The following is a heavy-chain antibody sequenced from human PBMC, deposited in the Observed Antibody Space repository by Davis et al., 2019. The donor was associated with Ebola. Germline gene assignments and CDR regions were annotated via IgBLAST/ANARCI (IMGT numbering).Heavy chain of an antibody. CDR2: IYYSGNT. V-gene: IGHV4-39*01. Sequence: MPGGSLRLSCTVSGGSISNSSYYWVWIRQPPGKGLEWVGNIYYSGNTYNNPSLKSRVTISVDTSKNQFSLKLSSVTAADTAVYYCARQSSSSWGDYWGQGTLVTVSS. D-gene: IGHD6-6*01. CDR3: ARQSSSSWGDY. J-gene: IGHJ4*02. CDR1: GGSISNSSYY.